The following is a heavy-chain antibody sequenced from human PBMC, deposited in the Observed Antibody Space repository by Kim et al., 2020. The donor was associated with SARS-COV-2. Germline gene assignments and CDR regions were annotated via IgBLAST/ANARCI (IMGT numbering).Heavy chain of an antibody. J-gene: IGHJ4*02. CDR1: GYTFTGYY. CDR3: ASSSVIKSDPIAISGSFVY. D-gene: IGHD2-21*01. Sequence: ASVKVSCKASGYTFTGYYMHWVRQAPGQGLEWMGWINPNSGGTNYAQKFQGRVTMTRDTSISTAYMELSRLRSDDTAVYYCASSSVIKSDPIAISGSFVYWGQGTLVTVSS. V-gene: IGHV1-2*02. CDR2: INPNSGGT.